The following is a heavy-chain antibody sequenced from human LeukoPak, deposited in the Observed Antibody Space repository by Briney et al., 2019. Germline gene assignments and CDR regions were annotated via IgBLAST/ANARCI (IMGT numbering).Heavy chain of an antibody. Sequence: GESLKISCKGSGYSFTSYWISWVRQMPGKGLEWMGRIDPSDAYTNYSPSFQGHVTISSDKSIKTPYLQWSSLKASDTAMYYCARHEGYSSSAEVYWGQGTLVTVSS. D-gene: IGHD6-13*01. V-gene: IGHV5-10-1*01. J-gene: IGHJ4*02. CDR1: GYSFTSYW. CDR2: IDPSDAYT. CDR3: ARHEGYSSSAEVY.